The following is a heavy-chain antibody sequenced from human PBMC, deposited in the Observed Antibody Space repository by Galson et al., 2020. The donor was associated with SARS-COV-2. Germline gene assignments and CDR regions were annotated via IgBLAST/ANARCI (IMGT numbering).Heavy chain of an antibody. J-gene: IGHJ5*02. V-gene: IGHV3-9*01. CDR1: GFTFDDYA. Sequence: SCAAFGFTFDDYAMHWVRQAPGKGLEWVSGISWNSGSIGYADSVKGRFTISRDNAKNSLYLQMNSLRAEDTALYYCAKSMVRGVSYSYNWFDPWGQGTLVTVSS. D-gene: IGHD3-10*01. CDR3: AKSMVRGVSYSYNWFDP. CDR2: ISWNSGSI.